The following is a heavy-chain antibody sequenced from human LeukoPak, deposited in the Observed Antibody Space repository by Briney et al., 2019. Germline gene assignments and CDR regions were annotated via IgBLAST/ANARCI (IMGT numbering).Heavy chain of an antibody. J-gene: IGHJ4*02. CDR3: ARDHSDDILTGYFGL. CDR2: IIPIFGTA. Sequence: GASVKVSCKASGGTFSSYAISWVRQGPGQGLEWMGGIIPIFGTANYAQKFQGRVTITADESTSTAYMELSSLRSEDTAVYYCARDHSDDILTGYFGLWGQGTLVTVSS. CDR1: GGTFSSYA. D-gene: IGHD3-9*01. V-gene: IGHV1-69*13.